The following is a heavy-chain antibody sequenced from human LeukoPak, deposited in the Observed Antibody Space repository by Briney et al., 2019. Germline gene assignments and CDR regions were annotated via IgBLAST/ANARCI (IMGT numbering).Heavy chain of an antibody. CDR3: ARVSGDSSSWYSYYYYYMDV. J-gene: IGHJ6*03. D-gene: IGHD6-13*01. V-gene: IGHV4-59*01. Sequence: SETLSLTCTVSGGSISSYYWSWIRQPPGKGLEWIGYISYSGSTNYNPSLKSRVTISVDTSKNQFSLKLSSVTAADTAVYYCARVSGDSSSWYSYYYYYMDVWGKGTTVTVSS. CDR2: ISYSGST. CDR1: GGSISSYY.